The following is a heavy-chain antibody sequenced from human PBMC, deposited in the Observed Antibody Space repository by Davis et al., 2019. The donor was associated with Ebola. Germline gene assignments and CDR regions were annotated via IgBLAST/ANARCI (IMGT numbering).Heavy chain of an antibody. CDR2: VENAYTT. CDR1: GLSVSSNY. J-gene: IGHJ3*01. CDR3: ARAEDDYGDYLDALDV. V-gene: IGHV3-53*01. D-gene: IGHD4-17*01. Sequence: ESLKISCAASGLSVSSNYMHWVRQAPGKGLEWVSVVENAYTTWYADSVKGRFTISRDTSKNTIYLQMNYLRVDDTGVYYCARAEDDYGDYLDALDVWGQGTLVTVSS.